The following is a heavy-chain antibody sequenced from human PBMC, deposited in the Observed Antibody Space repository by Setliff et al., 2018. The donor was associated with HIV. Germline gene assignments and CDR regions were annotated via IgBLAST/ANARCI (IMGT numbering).Heavy chain of an antibody. D-gene: IGHD1-26*01. CDR2: IYYTGST. Sequence: ASETLSLTCTVSGASISSSSHHWAWIRQPPGKGLEYIGNIYYTGSTHHNPSLESRVATSVDTSKTQFSLKLSSVTAADTAVYYCARIVRWELVATSTFFYYYMDVWGKGTTVTVS. CDR1: GASISSSSHH. CDR3: ARIVRWELVATSTFFYYYMDV. J-gene: IGHJ6*03. V-gene: IGHV4-39*01.